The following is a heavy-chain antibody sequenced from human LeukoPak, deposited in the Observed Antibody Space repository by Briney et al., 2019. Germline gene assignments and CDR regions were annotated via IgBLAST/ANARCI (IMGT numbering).Heavy chain of an antibody. D-gene: IGHD6-19*01. V-gene: IGHV1-18*01. CDR2: ISAYNGNT. Sequence: ASVKVSCKASGYTFTSYGISWVRQAPGQGLEWMGWISAYNGNTNYAQKLQGRVTMTTDTSTGTAYMELRSLRSDDTAVYYCAREELYSSGWYAEYYFDYWGQGTLVTVSS. J-gene: IGHJ4*02. CDR3: AREELYSSGWYAEYYFDY. CDR1: GYTFTSYG.